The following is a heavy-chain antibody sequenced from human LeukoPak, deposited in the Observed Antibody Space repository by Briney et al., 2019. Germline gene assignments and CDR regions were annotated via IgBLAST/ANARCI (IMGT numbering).Heavy chain of an antibody. J-gene: IGHJ4*02. CDR1: GFTFSNHW. D-gene: IGHD4/OR15-4a*01. CDR2: IKEDGSEI. V-gene: IGHV3-7*03. CDR3: ARYNDGARVTRFDN. Sequence: PGGSLRLSCAALGFTFSNHWMSWVRRAPGKGLQWVANIKEDGSEIWYLDSVRGRFSISRDNAKNSLYLQLSSLRAEDTAMYYCARYNDGARVTRFDNWGQGTLVTVSS.